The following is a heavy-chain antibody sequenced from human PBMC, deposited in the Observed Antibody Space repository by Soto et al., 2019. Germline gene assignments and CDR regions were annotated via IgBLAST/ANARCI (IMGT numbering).Heavy chain of an antibody. V-gene: IGHV1-3*01. CDR1: GYTFTSYA. J-gene: IGHJ6*02. D-gene: IGHD3-3*01. CDR2: INAGNGNT. CDR3: ARDIGATIFGVVNYYYYGMDV. Sequence: ASVKVSCKASGYTFTSYAMHWVRQASGQRLEWMGWINAGNGNTKYSQKFQGRVTITRDTSASTAYMELSSLRSEDTAVYYCARDIGATIFGVVNYYYYGMDVWGQGTTVTVSS.